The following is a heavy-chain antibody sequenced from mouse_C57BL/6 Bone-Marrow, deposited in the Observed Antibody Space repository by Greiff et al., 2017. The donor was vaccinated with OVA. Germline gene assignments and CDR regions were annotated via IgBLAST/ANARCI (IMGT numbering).Heavy chain of an antibody. V-gene: IGHV1-52*01. CDR1: GYTFTSYW. D-gene: IGHD2-2*01. J-gene: IGHJ3*01. Sequence: QVQLKQPGAELVRPGSSVKLSCKASGYTFTSYWMHWVKQRPIQGLEWIGNIDPSDSETHYNQKFKDKATLTVDKSSSTAYMQLSSLTSEDSAVYYCARWGVTTWFAYWGQGTLVTVSA. CDR2: IDPSDSET. CDR3: ARWGVTTWFAY.